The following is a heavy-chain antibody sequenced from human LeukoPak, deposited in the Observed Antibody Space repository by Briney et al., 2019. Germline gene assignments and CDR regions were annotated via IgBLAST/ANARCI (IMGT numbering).Heavy chain of an antibody. V-gene: IGHV3-30-3*01. D-gene: IGHD6-19*01. CDR1: EFTFSGHA. CDR2: ISYDGNNK. CDR3: ARDGFPGGTVAGTYLNY. Sequence: PGGSLRLSSAASEFTFSGHAMHWVRQAPGRGLEWVAVISYDGNNKFYADSVKGRFTISRDNSRNTLSLQMNSLRAEDTAVYYCARDGFPGGTVAGTYLNYWGQGTLVTVSS. J-gene: IGHJ4*02.